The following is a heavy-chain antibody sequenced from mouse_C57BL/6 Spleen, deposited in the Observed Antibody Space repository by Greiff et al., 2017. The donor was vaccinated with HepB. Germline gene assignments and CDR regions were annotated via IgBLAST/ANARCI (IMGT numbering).Heavy chain of an antibody. CDR1: GYTFTSYW. D-gene: IGHD2-3*01. J-gene: IGHJ3*01. V-gene: IGHV1-50*01. CDR3: AHDGYLPFAY. CDR2: IDPSDSYT. Sequence: VQLQESGAELVKPGASVKLSCKASGYTFTSYWMQWVKQRPGQGLEWIGEIDPSDSYTNYNQKFKGKATLTVDTPSSTAYMQLSSLTSEDSAVYYCAHDGYLPFAYWGQGTLVTVSA.